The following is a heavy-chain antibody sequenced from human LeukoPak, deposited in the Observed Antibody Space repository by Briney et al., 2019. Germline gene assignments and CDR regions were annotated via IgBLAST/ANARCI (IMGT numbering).Heavy chain of an antibody. CDR2: ISDSGGGT. J-gene: IGHJ4*02. V-gene: IGHV3-23*01. Sequence: GGSLRLSCEVSGFTFNNYAMTWVRQPPGKGLEWVSGISDSGGGTYYADSVKGRFTISRDNSKNTLYLQMNSLRAEDTAVYYCAKLPGRAADYWGQGTLVTVSS. CDR1: GFTFNNYA. CDR3: AKLPGRAADY.